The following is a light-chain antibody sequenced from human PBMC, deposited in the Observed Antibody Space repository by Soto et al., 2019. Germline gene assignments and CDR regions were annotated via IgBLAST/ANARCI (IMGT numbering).Light chain of an antibody. J-gene: IGKJ1*01. CDR1: QSITSNY. V-gene: IGKV3-20*01. CDR2: GAS. Sequence: EIVLTQSPGSLSLSPGERATLSCRASQSITSNYLAWYQQKPGQAPRLLLYGASSRATGIPDRFSGSGAGTNFSLTNSRLEPEDFALYFCQHYGSSEWTFGQGTKVQI. CDR3: QHYGSSEWT.